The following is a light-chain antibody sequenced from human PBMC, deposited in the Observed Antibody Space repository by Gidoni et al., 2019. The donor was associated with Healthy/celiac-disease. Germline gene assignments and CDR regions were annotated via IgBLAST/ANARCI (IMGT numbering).Light chain of an antibody. V-gene: IGKV1-5*01. CDR3: QQYNSDSWT. CDR2: DAS. CDR1: QSISSW. Sequence: DIQMTQSPSTLSASVGDRVTITCRASQSISSWLAWYQQKPGKAPKLLSYDASSLESGVPARFGGSGYGKEFTLTISSLQPDDFATYYCQQYNSDSWTFGQGTKVEIK. J-gene: IGKJ1*01.